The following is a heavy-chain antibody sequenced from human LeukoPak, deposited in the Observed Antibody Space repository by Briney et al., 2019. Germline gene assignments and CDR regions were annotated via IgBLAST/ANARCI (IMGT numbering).Heavy chain of an antibody. Sequence: PGGSLRLSCAASGFSFSSYSINWVRQAPGKGLDCVSYISSSSSTIHYTESVKGRFAISRDNANNSLHLQLNSLRAEDTAVYYCARALAGILDYWGQGILVTVSS. CDR1: GFSFSSYS. D-gene: IGHD6-19*01. V-gene: IGHV3-48*01. CDR3: ARALAGILDY. CDR2: ISSSSSTI. J-gene: IGHJ4*02.